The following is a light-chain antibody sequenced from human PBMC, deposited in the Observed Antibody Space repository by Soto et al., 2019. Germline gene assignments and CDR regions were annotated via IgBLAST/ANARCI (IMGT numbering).Light chain of an antibody. CDR3: FSYSTSTSLYV. J-gene: IGLJ1*01. Sequence: QSVLAQPASVSGSPGQSITISCTGTISDISAYNYVSWYQQHPGKAPKLLIYEVNNRPSGVSDRFSGSKSGDTAPLTISGLQADDEADYSCFSYSTSTSLYVFGTGTKVTVL. V-gene: IGLV2-14*01. CDR1: ISDISAYNY. CDR2: EVN.